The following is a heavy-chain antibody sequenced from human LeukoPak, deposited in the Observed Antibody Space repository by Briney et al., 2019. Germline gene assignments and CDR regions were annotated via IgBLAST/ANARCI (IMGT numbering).Heavy chain of an antibody. CDR1: GYTFTSYG. CDR2: ISSYNGNT. D-gene: IGHD5-12*01. CDR3: ARTRRYSDADTVGHYFDY. J-gene: IGHJ4*02. Sequence: ASVKVSCKASGYTFTSYGISWVRQAPGQGLEWMGWISSYNGNTNFAQKFQGRVTMTTDTSTNTAYMELRSLRSDDTAVYYCARTRRYSDADTVGHYFDYWGQGTLVTVSS. V-gene: IGHV1-18*01.